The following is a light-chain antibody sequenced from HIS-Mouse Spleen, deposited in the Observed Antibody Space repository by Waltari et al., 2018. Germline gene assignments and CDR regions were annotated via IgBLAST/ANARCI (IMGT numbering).Light chain of an antibody. CDR1: QSVSSY. V-gene: IGKV3-11*01. CDR2: DAS. Sequence: EIVLTQSPATLSLSPGERATLSCRASQSVSSYLAWYQQKPGQPPRPLIYDASNRATGIPARFSGSGSGTDFTLTISSLEPEDFAVYYCQQRSNWPPVTFGGGTKVEIK. CDR3: QQRSNWPPVT. J-gene: IGKJ4*01.